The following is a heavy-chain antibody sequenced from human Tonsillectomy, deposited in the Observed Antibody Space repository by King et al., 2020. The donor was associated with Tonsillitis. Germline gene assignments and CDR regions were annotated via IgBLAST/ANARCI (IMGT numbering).Heavy chain of an antibody. D-gene: IGHD6-19*01. V-gene: IGHV1-46*01. CDR1: GYTFSDYY. CDR3: ARGEASEYTSGWRNFDY. J-gene: IGHJ4*02. Sequence: QLVQSGSEVKQPGASVKISCKASGYTFSDYYMNWVRQAPAEGLEWMGIINPSGDDTTYVQKFQGRVTMTSDTSTNTVYMELSSLISEDTAIYYCARGEASEYTSGWRNFDYWGQGTLITVSS. CDR2: INPSGDDT.